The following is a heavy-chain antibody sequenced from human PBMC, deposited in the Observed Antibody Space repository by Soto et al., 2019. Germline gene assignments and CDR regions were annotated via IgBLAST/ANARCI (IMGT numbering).Heavy chain of an antibody. CDR3: AKDQLRYFDWFGGFDY. V-gene: IGHV3-23*01. J-gene: IGHJ4*02. CDR1: GFTFSSYA. D-gene: IGHD3-9*01. CDR2: ISGSGGST. Sequence: EVQLLESGGGLVQPGGSLRLSCAASGFTFSSYAMSWVRQAPGKGLEWVSAISGSGGSTYYADSVKGRFTISRDNSKNTLYLQMNSLRAEDTAVYYCAKDQLRYFDWFGGFDYWGQGTLVTVSS.